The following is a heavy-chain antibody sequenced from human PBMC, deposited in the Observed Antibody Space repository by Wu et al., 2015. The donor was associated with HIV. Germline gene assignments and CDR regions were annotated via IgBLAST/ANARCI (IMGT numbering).Heavy chain of an antibody. V-gene: IGHV1-69*13. CDR2: IIPIFGKT. J-gene: IGHJ4*02. CDR3: ARERYYDYRPEGY. D-gene: IGHD3-16*01. Sequence: QLVQSGAEVKNPGSSVKVSCKASGGTFSYSAIAWVRQAPGQGLEWMGRIIPIFGKTNYAQKFQGRVTITADESSTTAYMELSSLRSEDTAVYYCARERYYDYRPEGYWGQGTLVTVSS. CDR1: GGTFSYSA.